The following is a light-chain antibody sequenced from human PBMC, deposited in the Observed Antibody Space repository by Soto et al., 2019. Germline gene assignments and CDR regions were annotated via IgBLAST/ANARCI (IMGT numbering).Light chain of an antibody. V-gene: IGKV3-20*01. CDR1: QSVSSSY. CDR2: GAS. J-gene: IGKJ4*01. CDR3: QQYGSA. Sequence: EIVLTQSPGTLSLSPGERATLSCRPSQSVSSSYLAWYQQKPGQAPRLLIYGASSRATGIPDRFSGSGSGTDFTLTISRLEPEDFAVYYCQQYGSAFGGGTKVEIK.